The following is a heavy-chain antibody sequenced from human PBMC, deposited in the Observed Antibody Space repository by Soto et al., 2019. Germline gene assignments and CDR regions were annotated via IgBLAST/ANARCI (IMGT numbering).Heavy chain of an antibody. D-gene: IGHD2-15*01. CDR1: GGSVSSGSYY. CDR3: ASFVVVVAATHAPGFDT. J-gene: IGHJ5*02. Sequence: QVQLQESGPGLVKPSETLSLTCTVSGGSVSSGSYYWSWIRQPPGKGLEWIGYIYYSGSTNYNPSLMRRVTISVDTSENQFARKLSAVHAADTVVYYCASFVVVVAATHAPGFDTWCQGTVVNVSS. V-gene: IGHV4-61*01. CDR2: IYYSGST.